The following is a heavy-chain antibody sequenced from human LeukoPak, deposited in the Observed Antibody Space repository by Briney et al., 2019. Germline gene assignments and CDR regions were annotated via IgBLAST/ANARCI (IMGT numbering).Heavy chain of an antibody. CDR1: GGSISSYY. V-gene: IGHV4-59*06. CDR3: ARGSGGSFFDY. D-gene: IGHD2-15*01. Sequence: PSETLSLTCTVSGGSISSYYWSWIRQHPGKGLEWIGYIYYSGSTYYNPSLKSRVTISVDTSKNQFSLKLSSVTAADTAVYYCARGSGGSFFDYWGQGTLVTVSS. CDR2: IYYSGST. J-gene: IGHJ4*02.